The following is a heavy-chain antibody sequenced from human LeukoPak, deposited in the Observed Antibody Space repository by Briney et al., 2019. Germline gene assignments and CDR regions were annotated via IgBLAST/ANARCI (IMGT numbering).Heavy chain of an antibody. D-gene: IGHD2-15*01. CDR2: IYSGGNT. V-gene: IGHV3-53*01. Sequence: GGSLGLSCTVSGFTVSSNSRSWVRQAPGKGLEWVSFIYSGGNTHYSDSVTGRFTISRDNSKNTLYLQMNSLRAEDTAIYYCARRAGEYSHPYDYWGQGTLVTVSS. CDR1: GFTVSSNS. J-gene: IGHJ4*02. CDR3: ARRAGEYSHPYDY.